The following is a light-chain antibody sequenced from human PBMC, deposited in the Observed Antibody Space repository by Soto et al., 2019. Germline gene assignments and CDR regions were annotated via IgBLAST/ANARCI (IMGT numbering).Light chain of an antibody. CDR3: QQSYSTLT. CDR1: QSISSY. J-gene: IGKJ3*01. Sequence: DIQMTQSPSSLSASVGDRVTITCRASQSISSYLNWYQQKPGKAPKLLIYAASSFTLTISSLQPEDFATYYCQQSYSTLTFGPGTKVDIK. V-gene: IGKV1-39*01. CDR2: AAS.